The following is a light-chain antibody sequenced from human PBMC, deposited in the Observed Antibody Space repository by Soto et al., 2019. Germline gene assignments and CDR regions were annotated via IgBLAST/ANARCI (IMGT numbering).Light chain of an antibody. Sequence: QYVLTQPASVSGSPGQSITISCTGTSSDVGGYNYVSWYQQHPGKAPKLMIYEVSNWPSGVSNRFSGSKSGNTASLTISGLQAEDEADYYCSSYTSSSTPVVFGGGTKVTVL. CDR1: SSDVGGYNY. J-gene: IGLJ2*01. CDR2: EVS. CDR3: SSYTSSSTPVV. V-gene: IGLV2-14*01.